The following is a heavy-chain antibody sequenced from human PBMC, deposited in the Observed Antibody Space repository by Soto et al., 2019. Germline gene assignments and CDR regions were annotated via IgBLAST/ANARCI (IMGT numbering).Heavy chain of an antibody. CDR2: ISYDGSNK. CDR3: AKTSGYYYYMDV. Sequence: GGSLRLSCAASGFTFSSYGTHWVRQAPGKGLEWVAVISYDGSNKYYADSVKGRFTISRDNSKNTLYLQMNSLRAEDTAVYYCAKTSGYYYYMDVWGKGTTVTVSS. J-gene: IGHJ6*03. V-gene: IGHV3-30*18. CDR1: GFTFSSYG.